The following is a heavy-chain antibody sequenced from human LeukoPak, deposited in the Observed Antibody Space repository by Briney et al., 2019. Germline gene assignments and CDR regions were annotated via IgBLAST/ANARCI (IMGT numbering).Heavy chain of an antibody. D-gene: IGHD1-26*01. J-gene: IGHJ4*02. V-gene: IGHV3-9*01. CDR1: GFPFDDYA. CDR2: ISWNSGSL. Sequence: SLRLSCAASGFPFDDYAMHWVRQAPGKGLEWASGISWNSGSLDYVDSVKGRFTISRDNAKNSLYLEMNSLRPEDTALYYCAKGTGRYWTFLDYWGQGAPVTVSS. CDR3: AKGTGRYWTFLDY.